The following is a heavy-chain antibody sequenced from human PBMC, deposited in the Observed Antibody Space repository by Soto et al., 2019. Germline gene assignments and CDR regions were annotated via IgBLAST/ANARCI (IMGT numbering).Heavy chain of an antibody. CDR1: CGSISSGGYS. V-gene: IGHV4-30-2*01. CDR2: IYHSGST. J-gene: IGHJ5*02. D-gene: IGHD2-2*01. CDR3: ARDRGYCSSTSCYGPLNWFDP. Sequence: SETLSLTCAVSCGSISSGGYSWSWIRQPPGKGLEWIGYIYHSGSTYYNPSLKSRVTISVDRSKNQFSLKLSSVTAADTAVYYCARDRGYCSSTSCYGPLNWFDPWGQGALVTVSS.